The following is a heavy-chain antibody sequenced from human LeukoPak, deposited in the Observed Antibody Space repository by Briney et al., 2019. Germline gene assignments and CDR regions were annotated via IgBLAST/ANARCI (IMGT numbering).Heavy chain of an antibody. D-gene: IGHD3-9*01. J-gene: IGHJ5*02. V-gene: IGHV3-66*01. CDR2: IYSGGST. CDR3: ARAPYDILTGYMVPWFDP. CDR1: GFTVSSNY. Sequence: GGSLRLSCAASGFTVSSNYMSWVRQAPGKGLEWVSVIYSGGSTYYADSVKGRFTISRDNSKNTLYLQMNSLRAEDTAVYYCARAPYDILTGYMVPWFDPGGQGTLVTVSS.